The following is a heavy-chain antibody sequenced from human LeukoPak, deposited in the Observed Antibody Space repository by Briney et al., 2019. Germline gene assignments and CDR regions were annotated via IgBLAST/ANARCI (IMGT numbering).Heavy chain of an antibody. J-gene: IGHJ4*02. CDR3: AKSRDSSGYYFGLYY. V-gene: IGHV3-23*01. Sequence: PGGSLRLSCAASGFTFGRYAMSWVRQAPGKGLEWVSSISGSGGSTYYADSVKGRFTISRDNSKNTLYLQMNSLRAEDTAVYYCAKSRDSSGYYFGLYYWGQGTLVTVSS. D-gene: IGHD3-22*01. CDR2: ISGSGGST. CDR1: GFTFGRYA.